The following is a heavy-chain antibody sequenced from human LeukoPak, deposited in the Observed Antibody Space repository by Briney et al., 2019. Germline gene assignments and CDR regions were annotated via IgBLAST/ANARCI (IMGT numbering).Heavy chain of an antibody. CDR3: ARDRWELPEPFDY. J-gene: IGHJ4*02. V-gene: IGHV3-21*01. D-gene: IGHD1-26*01. CDR1: GFTFSTYS. Sequence: PGGSLRLSCAASGFTFSTYSMNWVRQAPGKGLEWVSSISSSSSYIYYADSVKGRFTISRDNAKNSLYLQMNSLRAEDTAVYYCARDRWELPEPFDYWGQGTLVTVSS. CDR2: ISSSSSYI.